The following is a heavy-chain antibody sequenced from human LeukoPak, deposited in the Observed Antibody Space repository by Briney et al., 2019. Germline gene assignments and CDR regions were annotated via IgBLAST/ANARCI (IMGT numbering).Heavy chain of an antibody. J-gene: IGHJ4*02. V-gene: IGHV3-53*01. CDR2: IYSGGST. CDR3: ARDLKMGYSSGRYSWGTGSSNDY. D-gene: IGHD6-19*01. CDR1: GFTVSSNY. Sequence: GGSLRLSCAASGFTVSSNYMSWVRQAPGKGLEWVSVIYSGGSTYYADSVKGRFTISRDNSKNTLYLQMNSLRAEDTAVYYCARDLKMGYSSGRYSWGTGSSNDYWGQGTLVTVSS.